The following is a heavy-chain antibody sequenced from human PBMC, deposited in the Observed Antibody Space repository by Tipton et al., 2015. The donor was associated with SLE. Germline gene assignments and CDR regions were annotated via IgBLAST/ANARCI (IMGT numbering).Heavy chain of an antibody. J-gene: IGHJ4*02. D-gene: IGHD4-11*01. CDR3: ARQRLQPGGDYFDY. CDR1: GGSFSGYY. Sequence: TLSLTCAVYGGSFSGYYSSWIRQPPGKGLEWIGEINHSGGTNYNPSLKSRVTISVDTSKTQFSLKLSSVTAADTAVYYCARQRLQPGGDYFDYWGQGTLVTVSS. CDR2: INHSGGT. V-gene: IGHV4-34*01.